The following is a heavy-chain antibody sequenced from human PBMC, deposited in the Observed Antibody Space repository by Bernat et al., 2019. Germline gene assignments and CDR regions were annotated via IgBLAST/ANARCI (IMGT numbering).Heavy chain of an antibody. J-gene: IGHJ5*02. D-gene: IGHD3-10*01. Sequence: QVQLVQSGAEVKKPGASVKVSCKASGYTFTGYYMHWVRQAPGQGLEWMGWINPNSGSTNYAQKFQGWVTMTRDTSISTAYMELSRLRSDDTAVYYCARASSRIWFGELLPSKGGWFDPWGQGTLVTVSS. CDR3: ARASSRIWFGELLPSKGGWFDP. CDR2: INPNSGST. V-gene: IGHV1-2*04. CDR1: GYTFTGYY.